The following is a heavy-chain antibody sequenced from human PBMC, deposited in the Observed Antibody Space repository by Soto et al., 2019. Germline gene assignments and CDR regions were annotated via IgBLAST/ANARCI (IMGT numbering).Heavy chain of an antibody. Sequence: LRLSCAASGFTFSSYSMNWVRQAPGKGLEWVSCISSSRSYIYYADSVKGRFSISRDNAKNSLYLQVNSLRAEDTAVYYCARGTADYYDSSGYFEYWGQGTQVTVSS. CDR3: ARGTADYYDSSGYFEY. D-gene: IGHD3-22*01. V-gene: IGHV3-21*06. CDR1: GFTFSSYS. J-gene: IGHJ4*02. CDR2: ISSSRSYI.